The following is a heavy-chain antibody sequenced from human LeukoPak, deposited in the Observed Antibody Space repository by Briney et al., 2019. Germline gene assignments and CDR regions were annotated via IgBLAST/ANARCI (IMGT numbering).Heavy chain of an antibody. CDR2: INHNGEAI. D-gene: IGHD3-9*01. J-gene: IGHJ4*02. CDR1: GFTFSSYA. CDR3: ARDYDWAFDF. Sequence: PGGSLRPSCAASGFTFSSYAMSWVRQAPGKGLEWIAYINHNGEAIYYPDFVKGRFIISRDNAKNSLFLQMNDLRDEDTAVYYCARDYDWAFDFWGQGTRVTVSS. V-gene: IGHV3-48*02.